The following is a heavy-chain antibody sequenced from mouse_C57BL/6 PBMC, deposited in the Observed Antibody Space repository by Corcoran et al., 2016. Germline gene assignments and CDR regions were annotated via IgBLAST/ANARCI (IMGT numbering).Heavy chain of an antibody. Sequence: QVQRQQSGAELVRPGTSVKMSCKASGYTFTNYWIGWAKQRPGHGLEWSGDIYPGGGYTNYNEKFKGKATLTADKSSSTAYMQFSSLTSEDSAIYYCARAGSSYSNYPFAYWGQGTLVTVSA. CDR2: IYPGGGYT. CDR1: GYTFTNYW. CDR3: ARAGSSYSNYPFAY. J-gene: IGHJ3*01. D-gene: IGHD2-5*01. V-gene: IGHV1-63*01.